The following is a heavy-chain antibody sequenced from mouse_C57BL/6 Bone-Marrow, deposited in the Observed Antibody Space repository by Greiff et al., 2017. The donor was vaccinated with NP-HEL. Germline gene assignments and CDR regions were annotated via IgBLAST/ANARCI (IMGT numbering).Heavy chain of an antibody. Sequence: EVKLMESGGGLVQPGGSLKLSCAASGFTFSDYYMYWVRQTPEKRLEWVAYISNGGGSTYYPDTVKGRFTISRDNATNTLYLQMSRLKSEDTAMYYCARQRRQPHYYAMDYCGQGTSVTVSS. D-gene: IGHD3-2*01. CDR2: ISNGGGST. V-gene: IGHV5-12*01. J-gene: IGHJ4*01. CDR3: ARQRRQPHYYAMDY. CDR1: GFTFSDYY.